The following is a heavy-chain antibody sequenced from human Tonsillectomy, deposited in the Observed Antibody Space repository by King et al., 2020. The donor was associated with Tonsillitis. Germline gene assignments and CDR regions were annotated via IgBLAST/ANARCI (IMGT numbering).Heavy chain of an antibody. CDR2: IYYSGGT. J-gene: IGHJ4*02. V-gene: IGHV4-31*03. CDR1: GGSISSGGYY. CDR3: ASYHCSGTTCYWGY. D-gene: IGHD2-2*01. Sequence: VQLQESGPGLVKPSQTLSLTCSVSGGSISSGGYYWSWIRQHPGNGLEWIGYIYYSGGTYYNPSLKSRVTMSVDTSKNQFSLSLTSVTAADTAVYFCASYHCSGTTCYWGYWGQGTLVTVSS.